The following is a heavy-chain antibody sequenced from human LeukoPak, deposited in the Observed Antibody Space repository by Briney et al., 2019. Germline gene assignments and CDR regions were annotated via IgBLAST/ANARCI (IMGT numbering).Heavy chain of an antibody. Sequence: PGGSLRLSCAASGFTFSSYWRHWVRQAPGKVLVWVSRIKGDGSISYADSVKGRFTISRDNAKNMLYLQMNSLRGEDTAVYYCARARDGYNYLYFDYWGQGSLVTVSS. D-gene: IGHD5-24*01. CDR1: GFTFSSYW. V-gene: IGHV3-74*01. CDR2: IKGDGSI. CDR3: ARARDGYNYLYFDY. J-gene: IGHJ4*02.